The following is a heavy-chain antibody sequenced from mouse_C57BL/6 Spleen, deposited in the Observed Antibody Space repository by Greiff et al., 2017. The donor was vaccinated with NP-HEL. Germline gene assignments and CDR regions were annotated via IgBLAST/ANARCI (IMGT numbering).Heavy chain of an antibody. V-gene: IGHV8-12*01. Sequence: QVTLKASGPGILQASQTLSLTCPFSGFSLSTSGMGVSRIRQPSGKGMEWLAHIYWDDDKRYNPSLKSRLTNSKDTSRNQVFHKMTSVDTADTATDYCAPIDYYGSRHWYFDVWGTGTTVTVSS. J-gene: IGHJ1*03. CDR3: APIDYYGSRHWYFDV. D-gene: IGHD1-1*01. CDR1: GFSLSTSGMG. CDR2: IYWDDDK.